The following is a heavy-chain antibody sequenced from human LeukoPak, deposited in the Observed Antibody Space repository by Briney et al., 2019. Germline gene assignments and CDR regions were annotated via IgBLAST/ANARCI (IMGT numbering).Heavy chain of an antibody. CDR2: ISYDGSNK. V-gene: IGHV3-30*04. D-gene: IGHD5-24*01. CDR3: AKDRRDGYNPNWFDP. CDR1: GFTFSSYA. Sequence: GGSLRLSCAASGFTFSSYAIHWVRQAPGKGLGWVAVISYDGSNKYYADSVKGRFTISRDNSKNTLYLQMNSLRAEDTAVYYCAKDRRDGYNPNWFDPWGQGTLVTVSS. J-gene: IGHJ5*02.